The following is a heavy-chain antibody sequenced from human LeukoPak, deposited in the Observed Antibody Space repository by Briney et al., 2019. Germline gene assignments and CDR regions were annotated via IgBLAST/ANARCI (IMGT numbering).Heavy chain of an antibody. CDR1: GFTVSSNY. Sequence: GGSLRLSCAASGFTVSSNYMSWVRQAPGKGLEWVSVIYTNGNTYYADFVKGRFTISRDNSKNTLYLQMNSLRAEDTAMYYCAKDPQTHDYYYYMDDWGKGTTVTVSS. CDR3: AKDPQTHDYYYYMDD. V-gene: IGHV3-66*03. CDR2: IYTNGNT. J-gene: IGHJ6*03.